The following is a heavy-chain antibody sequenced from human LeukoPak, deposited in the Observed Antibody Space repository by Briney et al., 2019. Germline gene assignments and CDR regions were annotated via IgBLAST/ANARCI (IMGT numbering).Heavy chain of an antibody. V-gene: IGHV3-74*01. Sequence: GGSLRLSCAASGFTFSRYWMHWVRQAPGKGLVWVSRINTDGSHTTYADSVKGRFTISRDNAKNTLYLQMNSLRAEDTAVYYCAGTYYYYSSGYYYIGKWGQGTLVTVSS. CDR3: AGTYYYYSSGYYYIGK. CDR1: GFTFSRYW. CDR2: INTDGSHT. D-gene: IGHD3-22*01. J-gene: IGHJ4*02.